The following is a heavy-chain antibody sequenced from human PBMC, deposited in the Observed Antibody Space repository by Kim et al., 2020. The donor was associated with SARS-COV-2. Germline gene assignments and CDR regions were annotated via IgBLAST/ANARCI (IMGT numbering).Heavy chain of an antibody. CDR1: GFTFNTYW. V-gene: IGHV3-7*03. CDR2: IKQDGSER. Sequence: GGSLRLSCAASGFTFNTYWMTWVRQAPGKGLEWVANIKQDGSERYYVDFVKGRFTISRDNAGNSLYLQMNSLRAEDTAVYYCARDTRFYYGMDVWGQGTTVTVSS. J-gene: IGHJ6*02. D-gene: IGHD3-10*02. CDR3: ARDTRFYYGMDV.